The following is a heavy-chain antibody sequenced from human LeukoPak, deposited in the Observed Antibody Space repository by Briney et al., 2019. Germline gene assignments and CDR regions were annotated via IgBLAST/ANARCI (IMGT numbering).Heavy chain of an antibody. Sequence: SETLSLTCTVSGGPISNYYWNWIRQPPGKGLEWIGYIYNSGSTNYNPSLKSRVTMSVNTSKNQFSLNLSSVTAADTAVYYCARGNKRAIDYWGQGTLVTVSS. CDR3: ARGNKRAIDY. J-gene: IGHJ4*02. CDR1: GGPISNYY. V-gene: IGHV4-59*01. CDR2: IYNSGST. D-gene: IGHD4-23*01.